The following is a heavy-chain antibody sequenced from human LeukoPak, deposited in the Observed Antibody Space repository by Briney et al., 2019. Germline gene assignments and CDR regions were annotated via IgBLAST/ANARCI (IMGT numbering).Heavy chain of an antibody. CDR2: ISSSSSYI. D-gene: IGHD6-19*01. V-gene: IGHV3-21*01. CDR3: ARDRDSSGSDY. Sequence: PGGSLRLSCAASGFTFSSYSMNWVRQAPGKGLEWVSSISSSSSYIYYAGSVKGRFTISRDNAKNSLYLQMNSLGAEDTAVYYCARDRDSSGSDYWGQGTLVTVSS. J-gene: IGHJ4*02. CDR1: GFTFSSYS.